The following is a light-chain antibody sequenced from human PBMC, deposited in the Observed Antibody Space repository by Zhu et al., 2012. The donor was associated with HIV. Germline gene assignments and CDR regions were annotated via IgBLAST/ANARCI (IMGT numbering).Light chain of an antibody. CDR1: EAVSNY. CDR3: QQLHTYPLT. Sequence: DVQLTQSPAFLSASVGDRVTISCRASEAVSNYLAWYQQKPGKAPKILSYDASTLQSEVPSRFSVSGSGTQFTLTISSLQPEDFATYYCQQLHTYPLTFGPRARLEIK. CDR2: DAS. J-gene: IGKJ5*01. V-gene: IGKV1-9*01.